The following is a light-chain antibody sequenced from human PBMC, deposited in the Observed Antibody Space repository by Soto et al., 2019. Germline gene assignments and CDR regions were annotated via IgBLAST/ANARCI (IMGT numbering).Light chain of an antibody. CDR2: EVA. J-gene: IGLJ1*01. CDR3: VSYTSSTTYV. Sequence: QSALTQPPSASGSPGQSVTISCTGTRSDVGGYNYVSWYQQHPGKAPKLIIYEVAKRPSGVPDRFSGSKSGNTASLTVSGLQAEDEGDYYCVSYTSSTTYVFGTGTQLTVL. V-gene: IGLV2-8*01. CDR1: RSDVGGYNY.